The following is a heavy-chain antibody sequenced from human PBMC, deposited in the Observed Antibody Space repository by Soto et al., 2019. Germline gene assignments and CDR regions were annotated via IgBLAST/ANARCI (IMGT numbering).Heavy chain of an antibody. Sequence: GGSLRLSCAASGFTLSDHYMSWFRQAPGKGLEWIGYSSNSGSFTRYADSVKGRFSISRDNAKSSLYLQISSLRGDDTATYYCVKSGDNYNLLDYWGQGXPVTVYS. CDR1: GFTLSDHY. CDR2: SSNSGSFT. J-gene: IGHJ4*02. CDR3: VKSGDNYNLLDY. D-gene: IGHD1-1*01. V-gene: IGHV3-11*06.